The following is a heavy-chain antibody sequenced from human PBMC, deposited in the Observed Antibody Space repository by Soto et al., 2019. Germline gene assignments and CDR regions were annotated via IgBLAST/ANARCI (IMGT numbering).Heavy chain of an antibody. CDR3: ARISRYCSGGDCHA. CDR2: IKSKTDGGTT. Sequence: PGGSLRLSCAASGFTFSNAWMSWVRQAPGKGLEWVGRIKSKTDGGTTDYAAPVKGRFTISRDDSKNTLYLQMNSLRSEDTAIYYCARISRYCSGGDCHAWGQGAQVTVSS. J-gene: IGHJ5*02. D-gene: IGHD2-15*01. CDR1: GFTFSNAW. V-gene: IGHV3-15*01.